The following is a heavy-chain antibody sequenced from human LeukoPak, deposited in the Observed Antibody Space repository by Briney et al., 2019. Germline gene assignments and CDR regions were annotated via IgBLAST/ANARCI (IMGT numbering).Heavy chain of an antibody. CDR2: IKSDGRT. CDR1: GFTLSSYW. CDR3: ARAPSEIGGYYPEYFRH. Sequence: WGSLRLSCAASGFTLSSYWMHWVRQAPGKGLVWVSRIKSDGRTKYADSVKGRFTISRDNAKNTVSLQMNSLRAEDTGVYYCARAPSEIGGYYPEYFRHWGQGTLVIASS. D-gene: IGHD3-22*01. V-gene: IGHV3-74*03. J-gene: IGHJ1*01.